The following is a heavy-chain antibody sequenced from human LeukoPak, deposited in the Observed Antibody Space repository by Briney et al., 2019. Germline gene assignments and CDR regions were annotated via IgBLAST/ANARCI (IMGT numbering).Heavy chain of an antibody. D-gene: IGHD5-18*01. CDR3: AKGAASRGYTYVAN. CDR2: ISGSGGST. J-gene: IGHJ4*02. V-gene: IGHV3-23*01. CDR1: GFTFSTYA. Sequence: GGSLRLSCAASGFTFSTYAMSWVRQAPGKGLEWVSGISGSGGSTYYSDSAKGRFTISRDNSNNTLYLQMNSLRAEDTAVYYCAKGAASRGYTYVANWGQGTLVTVSS.